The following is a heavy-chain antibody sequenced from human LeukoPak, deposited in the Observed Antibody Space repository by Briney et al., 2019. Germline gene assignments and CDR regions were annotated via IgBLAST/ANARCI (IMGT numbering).Heavy chain of an antibody. Sequence: SETLSLTCSVSGDSISGYYWSWIRQPPGKGLEWIGSIYYSGSTYYNPSLKSRVTISVDTSKNQFSLKLSSVTAADTAVYYCARHHRDYDYVWGSYRSWGYFDYWGQGTLVTVSS. J-gene: IGHJ4*02. CDR1: GDSISGYY. V-gene: IGHV4-59*04. CDR2: IYYSGST. D-gene: IGHD3-16*02. CDR3: ARHHRDYDYVWGSYRSWGYFDY.